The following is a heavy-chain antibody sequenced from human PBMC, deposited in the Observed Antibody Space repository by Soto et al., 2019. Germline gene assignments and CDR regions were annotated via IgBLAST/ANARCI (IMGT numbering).Heavy chain of an antibody. D-gene: IGHD3-16*01. CDR2: IYYSGST. V-gene: IGHV4-39*01. Sequence: QLQLQESGPGLVKPSETLSLTCTVSGGSISSSSYYWGWIRQPPGKGLEWIGSIYYSGSTYYNPSLKSRVTISVDTSKNQFSLKLSSVTAADTAVYYCARPARGEYYFDYWGQGTLVTVSS. CDR1: GGSISSSSYY. J-gene: IGHJ4*02. CDR3: ARPARGEYYFDY.